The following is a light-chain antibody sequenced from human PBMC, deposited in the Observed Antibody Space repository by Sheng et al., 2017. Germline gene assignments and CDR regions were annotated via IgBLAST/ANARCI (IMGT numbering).Light chain of an antibody. CDR1: QTVSSY. CDR2: DAS. Sequence: EIVLTQSPATLSLSPGESATLSCRASQTVSSYLVWYQQKPGQAPRLLIHDASNRATGIPARFSGSGSGTDFTLTISSLQSEDFALYYCQQYHKWPLPFGGGTKVEIK. CDR3: QQYHKWPLP. V-gene: IGKV3-11*01. J-gene: IGKJ4*01.